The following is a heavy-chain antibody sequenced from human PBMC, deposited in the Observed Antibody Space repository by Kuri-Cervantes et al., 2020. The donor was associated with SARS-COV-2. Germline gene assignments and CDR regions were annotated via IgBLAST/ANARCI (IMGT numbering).Heavy chain of an antibody. CDR2: ISSSSSTI. D-gene: IGHD3-3*01. Sequence: GESLKISCAASEFTFSSYSMNWVRQAPGKGLEWVSYISSSSSTIYYADSVKGRFTISRDNAKNSLYLQMNSLRAEDTAVCYCARERTDYDFWSGYYMDYWGQGTLVTVSS. J-gene: IGHJ4*02. CDR1: EFTFSSYS. CDR3: ARERTDYDFWSGYYMDY. V-gene: IGHV3-48*01.